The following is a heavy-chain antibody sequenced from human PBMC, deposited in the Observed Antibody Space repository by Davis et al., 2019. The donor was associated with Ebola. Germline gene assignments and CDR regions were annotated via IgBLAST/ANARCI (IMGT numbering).Heavy chain of an antibody. V-gene: IGHV4-59*01. CDR1: GGSISSYY. Sequence: MPSEILSLTCTVSGGSISSYYWSWIRQPPGKGLEWIGEIYHSGSTNYNPSLKSRVTILVDTSKNQFSLKLSSVTAADTAVYYCARGKYYYGMDVWGQGTTVTVSS. CDR2: IYHSGST. J-gene: IGHJ6*02. CDR3: ARGKYYYGMDV.